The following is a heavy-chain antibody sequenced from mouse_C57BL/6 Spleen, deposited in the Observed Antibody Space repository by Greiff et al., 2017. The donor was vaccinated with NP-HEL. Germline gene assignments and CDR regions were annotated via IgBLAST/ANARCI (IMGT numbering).Heavy chain of an antibody. Sequence: DVHLVESGGGLVKPGGSLKLSCAASGFTFSDYGMHWVRQAPEKGLEWVAYISSGSSTIYYADTVKGRFTISRDNAKTTLCLQMTSLRYEDTAMYYCARGGNYYGSSYRYFDVWGTGTTVTVSS. CDR3: ARGGNYYGSSYRYFDV. D-gene: IGHD1-1*01. J-gene: IGHJ1*03. CDR2: ISSGSSTI. V-gene: IGHV5-17*01. CDR1: GFTFSDYG.